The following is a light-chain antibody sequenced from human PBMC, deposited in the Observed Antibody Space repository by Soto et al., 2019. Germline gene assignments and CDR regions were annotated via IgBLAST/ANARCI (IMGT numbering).Light chain of an antibody. CDR2: GNS. Sequence: QSVLTQPPSVSGAPGQRVTISCTGTTYNIGAGYDVHWYQQLPGTAPKLLIYGNSNRPSGVPDRFSGSKSGTSASLAITGLQAEDEADYYCSSYTSFSTYVFGTGTKLTVL. CDR1: TYNIGAGYD. V-gene: IGLV1-40*01. CDR3: SSYTSFSTYV. J-gene: IGLJ1*01.